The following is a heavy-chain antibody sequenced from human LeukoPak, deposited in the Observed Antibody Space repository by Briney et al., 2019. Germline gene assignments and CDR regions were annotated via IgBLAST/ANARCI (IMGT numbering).Heavy chain of an antibody. D-gene: IGHD6-19*01. V-gene: IGHV4-59*01. Sequence: SETLSLTCTVSGGSISSYYWSWIRQPPGKGLEWIGYFYYSGSTNYNPSLKSRVTISVDTSKNQLSLRLSSVTAADTAVYYCARGLGGSSGCFGYWGQGTLVTVCS. CDR2: FYYSGST. CDR3: ARGLGGSSGCFGY. J-gene: IGHJ4*02. CDR1: GGSISSYY.